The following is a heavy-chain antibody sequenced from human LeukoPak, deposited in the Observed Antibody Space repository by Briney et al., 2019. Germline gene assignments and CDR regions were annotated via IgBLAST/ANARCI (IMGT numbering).Heavy chain of an antibody. CDR2: ISSSSSYI. J-gene: IGHJ6*02. CDR1: GVTFSSYS. V-gene: IGHV3-21*01. CDR3: ARDLYYGSGPLRNYYGMDV. Sequence: GGSLRLSCAASGVTFSSYSMSWVRQAPGKGLEWVSSISSSSSYIYYADSVKGRFTISRDNAKNSLYLQMNSLRAEDTAVYYCARDLYYGSGPLRNYYGMDVWGQGTTATVSS. D-gene: IGHD3-10*01.